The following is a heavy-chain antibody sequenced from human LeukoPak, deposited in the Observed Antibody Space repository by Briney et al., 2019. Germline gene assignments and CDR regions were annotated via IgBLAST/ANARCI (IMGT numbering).Heavy chain of an antibody. CDR3: ARVVGRDSGTSRRNWFDP. D-gene: IGHD3-10*01. J-gene: IGHJ5*02. V-gene: IGHV1-18*04. CDR1: GYTFTSFA. CDR2: INTYNGNT. Sequence: GASVKVSCKASGYTFTSFAISWVRQAPGQGLEWMGWINTYNGNTNYAQSLQGRVTMTTDTSTTTAYMELTSLRSDDTALYYCARVVGRDSGTSRRNWFDPWGQGTLVTVSS.